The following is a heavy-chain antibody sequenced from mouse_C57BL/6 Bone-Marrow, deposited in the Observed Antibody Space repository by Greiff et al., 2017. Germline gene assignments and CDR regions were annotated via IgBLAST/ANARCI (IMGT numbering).Heavy chain of an antibody. D-gene: IGHD1-1*01. CDR3: ARDYYGMDY. CDR1: GFTFSDYY. CDR2: IKYDGSSS. Sequence: EVKLVESEGGLVQPGSSMKLSCTASGFTFSDYYMAWVRQVPEKGLEWVANIKYDGSSSYYLDSLKSRFIISRDNAKNILYLQMSSLKSEDTATYYCARDYYGMDYWGQGTTLTVSS. V-gene: IGHV5-16*01. J-gene: IGHJ2*01.